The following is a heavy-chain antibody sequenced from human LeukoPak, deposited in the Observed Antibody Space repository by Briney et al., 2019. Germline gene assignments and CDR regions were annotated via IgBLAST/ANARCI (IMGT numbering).Heavy chain of an antibody. D-gene: IGHD3-10*01. V-gene: IGHV3-53*01. Sequence: GGSLRLSCAASGFSVSNNYMAWVRQAPGKGLEWVSFIYSGGSTYYADSVKGRFTISRDNSKNTLFLQMNSLRAEDTAVYYCARGWFGFWHNSYLDDNAFDVWGPGTMVTVSS. J-gene: IGHJ3*01. CDR2: IYSGGST. CDR1: GFSVSNNY. CDR3: ARGWFGFWHNSYLDDNAFDV.